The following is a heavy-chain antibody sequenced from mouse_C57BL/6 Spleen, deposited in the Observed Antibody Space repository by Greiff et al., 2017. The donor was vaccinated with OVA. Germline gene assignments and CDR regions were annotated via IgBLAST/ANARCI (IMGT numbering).Heavy chain of an antibody. CDR3: ARGEVYYGNYVDY. CDR2: ISYDGSN. J-gene: IGHJ2*01. Sequence: EESGPGLVKPSQSLSLTCSVTGYSITSGYYWNWIRQFPGNKLEWMGYISYDGSNNYNPSLKNRISITRDTSKNQFFLKLNSVTTEDTATYYCARGEVYYGNYVDYWGQGTTLTVSS. D-gene: IGHD2-1*01. CDR1: GYSITSGYY. V-gene: IGHV3-6*01.